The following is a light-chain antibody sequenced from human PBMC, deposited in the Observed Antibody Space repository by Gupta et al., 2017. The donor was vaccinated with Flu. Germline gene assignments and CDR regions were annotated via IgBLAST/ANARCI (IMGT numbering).Light chain of an antibody. Sequence: EIVMPQSPASLSVPPGDTVTVYCSASQSVSSNLAWYQQKPGQGPRLLMYGASTRATGIPVRFSGSGSGTEFTLTIINLLSEDFAVYYCLQYNSGPPWTFGQGTKVEIK. V-gene: IGKV3-15*01. J-gene: IGKJ1*01. CDR3: LQYNSGPPWT. CDR1: QSVSSN. CDR2: GAS.